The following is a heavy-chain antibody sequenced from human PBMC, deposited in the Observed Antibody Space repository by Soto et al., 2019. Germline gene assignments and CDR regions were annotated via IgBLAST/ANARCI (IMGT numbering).Heavy chain of an antibody. CDR3: ARGQRFSDWFDP. Sequence: PSETLSLTCSVSGGTISGYYWTWIRQPAGKGLEWIGRIYSSGNTKYNPSLQSRVTMSLDTSNNQFSLRLTSVTAADTAVYYCARGQRFSDWFDPWAREPWSP. D-gene: IGHD3-3*01. J-gene: IGHJ5*02. V-gene: IGHV4-4*07. CDR1: GGTISGYY. CDR2: IYSSGNT.